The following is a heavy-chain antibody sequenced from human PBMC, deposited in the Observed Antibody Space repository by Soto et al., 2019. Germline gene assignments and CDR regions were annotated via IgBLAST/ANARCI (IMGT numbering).Heavy chain of an antibody. CDR1: GGYFTSHTC. D-gene: IGHD1-7*01. CDR3: ASRDPGTSVDY. CDR2: IYRTGST. J-gene: IGHJ4*02. Sequence: SDTLSLTSAVSGGYFTSHTCLTWVRQPPGQGLEWIGEIYRTGSTNYNPSLKSRVTISLDKSENQFSLKVTSLTAADTAVYYCASRDPGTSVDYWGQGTPVTVSS. V-gene: IGHV4-4*02.